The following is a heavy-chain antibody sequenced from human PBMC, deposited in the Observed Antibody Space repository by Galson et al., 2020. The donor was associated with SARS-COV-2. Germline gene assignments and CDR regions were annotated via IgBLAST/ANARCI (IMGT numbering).Heavy chain of an antibody. CDR1: GYTFTSYA. Sequence: ASVKVSCKASGYTFTSYAMHWVRQAPAQRLEWMGWINAGNRNTKYSQKFQGRVTITTDTSASTGYMELSSLRSEDTAVYYCARGRRYSGYDSWFDPWGQGTLVTVSS. D-gene: IGHD5-12*01. CDR3: ARGRRYSGYDSWFDP. V-gene: IGHV1-3*01. J-gene: IGHJ5*02. CDR2: INAGNRNT.